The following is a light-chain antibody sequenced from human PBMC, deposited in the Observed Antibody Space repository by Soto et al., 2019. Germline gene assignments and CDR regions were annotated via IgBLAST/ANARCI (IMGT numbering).Light chain of an antibody. CDR2: QDN. J-gene: IGLJ2*01. V-gene: IGLV3-1*01. CDR1: RLGSKY. Sequence: SYELTQPPSVSVSPGQTASLTCSGDRLGSKYASWYQQKAGQSPVLVIYQDNKRPSGIPERISGSNSGNTATLTISGTQALDEADDYCQAWDSSSVIFGGGTKLTVL. CDR3: QAWDSSSVI.